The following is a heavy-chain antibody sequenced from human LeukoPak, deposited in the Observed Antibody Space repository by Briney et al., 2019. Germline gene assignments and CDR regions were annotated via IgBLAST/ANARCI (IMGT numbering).Heavy chain of an antibody. J-gene: IGHJ4*02. D-gene: IGHD4-17*01. CDR2: IYYSGST. CDR1: GGSISSYY. V-gene: IGHV4-59*01. CDR3: ARQPPTVTTYFDY. Sequence: SETLPLTCTVSGGSISSYYWSWIRQPPGKGLEWIGYIYYSGSTNYDPSLKSRVTISVDTSKNQFSLELSSVTAADTAVYYCARQPPTVTTYFDYWGQGTLVTVSS.